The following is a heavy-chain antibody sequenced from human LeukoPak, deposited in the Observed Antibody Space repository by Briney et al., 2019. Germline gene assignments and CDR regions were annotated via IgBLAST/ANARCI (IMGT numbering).Heavy chain of an antibody. Sequence: ASVKVSCKPSGYTFTGYYLHWVRQAPGQAFEWMGWMNPSTGATMYSQKFQGRVTMSRDTSISTAYMDLNSLRSDDSAVYYCARDRVGSGWPRPFYFEFWGQGSLVTVSS. CDR3: ARDRVGSGWPRPFYFEF. CDR1: GYTFTGYY. CDR2: MNPSTGAT. D-gene: IGHD6-25*01. J-gene: IGHJ4*02. V-gene: IGHV1-2*02.